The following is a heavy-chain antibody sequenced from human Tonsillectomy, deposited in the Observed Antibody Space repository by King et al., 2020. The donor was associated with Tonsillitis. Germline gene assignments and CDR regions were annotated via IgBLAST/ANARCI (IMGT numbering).Heavy chain of an antibody. J-gene: IGHJ5*02. D-gene: IGHD3-10*01. CDR2: ISSSGSTI. CDR1: GFTFSSYE. Sequence: QLVQSGGGLVQPGGSLRLSCAASGFTFSSYEMNWVRQAPGKGLEWVSYISSSGSTIYYADSVKGRFTISRDNAKNSLYLQMNSLRAEDTAVYYCARGLSYYNSQRRVNWFDPWGQGTLVTVSS. CDR3: ARGLSYYNSQRRVNWFDP. V-gene: IGHV3-48*03.